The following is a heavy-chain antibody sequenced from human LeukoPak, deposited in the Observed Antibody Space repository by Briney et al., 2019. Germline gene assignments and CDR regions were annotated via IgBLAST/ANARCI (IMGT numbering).Heavy chain of an antibody. CDR1: GFTFSSYA. Sequence: GGSLRLSCAASGFTFSSYAMNWVRQAPGKGLEWVSSISSSSSSIYYADSAKGRFTISRDNAKNSLYLQMNSLRAEDTAVYYCARGAAASTFDYWGQGTLVTVSS. V-gene: IGHV3-21*01. D-gene: IGHD6-13*01. CDR3: ARGAAASTFDY. CDR2: ISSSSSSI. J-gene: IGHJ4*02.